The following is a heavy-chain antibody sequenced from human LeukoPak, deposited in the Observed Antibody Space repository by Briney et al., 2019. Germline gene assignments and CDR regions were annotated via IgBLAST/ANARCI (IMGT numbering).Heavy chain of an antibody. CDR3: ASYGDNRATPGNAAFDI. J-gene: IGHJ3*02. CDR2: IYYTGGT. Sequence: SETLSLTCSVSGGSITTSSYYWGWIRQPPEKGLEWIGSIYYTGGTHYSPSLKSRVTMSVDTSKNQFSLKLSSVTAADTAVYYCASYGDNRATPGNAAFDIWGQGTMVTVSS. D-gene: IGHD3-10*01. V-gene: IGHV4-39*01. CDR1: GGSITTSSYY.